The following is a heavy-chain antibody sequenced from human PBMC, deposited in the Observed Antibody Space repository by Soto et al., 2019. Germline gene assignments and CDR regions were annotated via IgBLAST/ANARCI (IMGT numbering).Heavy chain of an antibody. CDR1: GFIFRSYW. V-gene: IGHV3-7*01. Sequence: GGSLRLSCAGSGFIFRSYWMSWVRQAPGKGLEWVANIKQDGSEKYYVDSLKGRFTISRDNAKNSLYLQMDSLRAEDTAVYYCARAKYQLDWFDPWGQGTLVTVSS. CDR3: ARAKYQLDWFDP. CDR2: IKQDGSEK. J-gene: IGHJ5*02. D-gene: IGHD2-2*01.